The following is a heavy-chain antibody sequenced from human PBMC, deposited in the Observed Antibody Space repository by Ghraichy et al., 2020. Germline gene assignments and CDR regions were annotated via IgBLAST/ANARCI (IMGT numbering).Heavy chain of an antibody. CDR2: ISSSSSTI. CDR1: GFTFSSYS. CDR3: ARASPNPMNYYDSSGYRVPDY. V-gene: IGHV3-48*02. Sequence: GALRLSCAASGFTFSSYSMNWVRQAPGKGLEWVSYISSSSSTIYYADSVKGRFTISRDNAKNSMYLQMNSLRDEDTAVYYCARASPNPMNYYDSSGYRVPDYWGQGTLVTVSS. J-gene: IGHJ4*02. D-gene: IGHD3-22*01.